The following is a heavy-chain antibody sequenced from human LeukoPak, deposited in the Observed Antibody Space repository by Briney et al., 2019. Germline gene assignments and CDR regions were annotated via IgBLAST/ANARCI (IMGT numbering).Heavy chain of an antibody. J-gene: IGHJ6*04. CDR2: IIPIFGTA. CDR1: GGTFSSYA. D-gene: IGHD3-10*01. V-gene: IGHV1-69*01. Sequence: PVKVSCKASGGTFSSYAISWVRQAPGQGLEWMGGIIPIFGTANYAQKFQGRVTITADESTSTAYMELSSLRSEDTAVYYCARDDSIWFGAAKVNYYGMDVWGKGTTVTVSS. CDR3: ARDDSIWFGAAKVNYYGMDV.